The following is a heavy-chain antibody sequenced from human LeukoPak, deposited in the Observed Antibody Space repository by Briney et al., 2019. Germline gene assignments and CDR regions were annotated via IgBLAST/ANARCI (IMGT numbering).Heavy chain of an antibody. V-gene: IGHV3-23*01. Sequence: PGGSLRLSCAASGFSSTTYAMSWVRQAPGKGLEWVSSISGSGGSRNYGDSVKGRFTSSRDNSKNTLFLQMNSLRAEDTAVYYCAKETSDYGDYVNAFDVWGQGTMVTVSS. CDR1: GFSSTTYA. D-gene: IGHD4-17*01. CDR3: AKETSDYGDYVNAFDV. CDR2: ISGSGGSR. J-gene: IGHJ3*01.